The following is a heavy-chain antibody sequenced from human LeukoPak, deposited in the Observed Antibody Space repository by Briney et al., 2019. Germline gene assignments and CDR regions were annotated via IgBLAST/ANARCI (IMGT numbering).Heavy chain of an antibody. D-gene: IGHD3-22*01. CDR1: GYPFTGYF. CDR2: INPNSGGT. Sequence: ASVKASCKASGYPFTGYFIHWVRQAPGLGLEWMGWINPNSGGTNYAQKFQGWVTMTRDTSINTAYMELSSLKSDDTAVYYCARANYYDSIGDAFDIWGQGTMVTVSS. V-gene: IGHV1-2*04. J-gene: IGHJ3*02. CDR3: ARANYYDSIGDAFDI.